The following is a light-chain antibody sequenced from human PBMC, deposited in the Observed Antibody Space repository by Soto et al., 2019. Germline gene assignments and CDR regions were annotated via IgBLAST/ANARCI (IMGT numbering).Light chain of an antibody. CDR1: SSDVGGYNY. CDR3: SSYAGSSNV. Sequence: QSALTQPASASGSPGQSVAISCTGTSSDVGGYNYVSWYQQHPGKAPKLMIYEVNKRPSGVPDRFSGSKSGNTASLTVSGLQAEDEADYYCSSYAGSSNVLGTGTKVTVL. J-gene: IGLJ1*01. V-gene: IGLV2-8*01. CDR2: EVN.